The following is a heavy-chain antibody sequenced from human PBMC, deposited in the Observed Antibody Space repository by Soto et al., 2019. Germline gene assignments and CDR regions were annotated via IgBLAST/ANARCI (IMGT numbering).Heavy chain of an antibody. J-gene: IGHJ4*02. V-gene: IGHV3-9*01. D-gene: IGHD6-19*01. CDR3: ATRTGWFNFEN. Sequence: EVQLVESGGDLVQPGTSLRLSCAASGFTFDDYAMHWVRQAPGKGLEWVSGISRNSDNRVYADSVKGRFTISRDNAKNSLYLQMNSLRPEDTAFYYCATRTGWFNFENWGQGTLVTVSS. CDR2: ISRNSDNR. CDR1: GFTFDDYA.